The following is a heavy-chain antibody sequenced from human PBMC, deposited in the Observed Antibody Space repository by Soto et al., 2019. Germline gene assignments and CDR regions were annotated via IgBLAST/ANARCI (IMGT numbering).Heavy chain of an antibody. CDR3: ATQTISYTWGV. Sequence: QVQLQESGPGLVKPSETLSLTCAVSGGPITTTTWWAWVRLPPGKGLEWIGELHHDGTTNYNPSLESRITMSLDKSNNHVSRKLSSVTAADTAIYYCATQTISYTWGVWGRGTTVTVSS. CDR1: GGPITTTTW. CDR2: LHHDGTT. D-gene: IGHD3-16*01. V-gene: IGHV4-4*02. J-gene: IGHJ6*02.